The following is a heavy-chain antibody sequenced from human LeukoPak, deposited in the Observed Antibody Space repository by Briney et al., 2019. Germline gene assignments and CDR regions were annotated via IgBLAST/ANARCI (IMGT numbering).Heavy chain of an antibody. CDR1: GFTFSSYA. CDR2: ISGSGATT. Sequence: GGSLRLSCAASGFTFSSYAMSWVRQAPGKGLEWVSTISGSGATTYYADSVKGRFTISRDNSKNTLYLQMNSLRAEDTAVYYCAKLRWGNIDAFDIWGKGTTVTISS. CDR3: AKLRWGNIDAFDI. V-gene: IGHV3-23*01. J-gene: IGHJ3*02. D-gene: IGHD4-23*01.